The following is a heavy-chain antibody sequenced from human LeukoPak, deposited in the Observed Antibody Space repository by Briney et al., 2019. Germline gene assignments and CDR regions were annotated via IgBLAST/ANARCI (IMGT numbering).Heavy chain of an antibody. J-gene: IGHJ4*02. Sequence: SQTLSLTCSVSGGSISSGDYYWTWIRQPAGKGLQWIGRIHSSGSTNYNPSLKSRVTISVDTPKNQFALKVTSVTAADTAVYYCARGVAAADLDYWGQGTLFSVSS. CDR3: ARGVAAADLDY. CDR2: IHSSGST. CDR1: GGSISSGDYY. V-gene: IGHV4-61*02. D-gene: IGHD6-13*01.